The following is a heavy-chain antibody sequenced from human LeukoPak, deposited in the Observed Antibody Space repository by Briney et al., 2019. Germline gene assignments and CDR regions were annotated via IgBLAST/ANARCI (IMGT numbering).Heavy chain of an antibody. CDR3: ARVLSEGLFDY. CDR2: IYTSGST. Sequence: PSETLSITCTVSAGSISSYYWSWIRQPAGKGLEWIGRIYTSGSTNYNPSLKSRVTMSVDTSKNQFSLKLSSVTAADTAVYYCARVLSEGLFDYWGQGTLVTVSS. V-gene: IGHV4-4*07. CDR1: AGSISSYY. J-gene: IGHJ4*02.